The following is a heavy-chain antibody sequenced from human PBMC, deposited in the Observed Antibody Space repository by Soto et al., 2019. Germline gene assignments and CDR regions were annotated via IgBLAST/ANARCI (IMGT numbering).Heavy chain of an antibody. CDR2: IYYSGST. CDR3: ARSQYSGYDYWFDP. CDR1: GGSIGSYY. Sequence: SGTLSLTCTVSGGSIGSYYWSWIRQPPGKGLEWIGYIYYSGSTNYNPSLKSRVTISVDTSKNQFSLKLSSVTAADTAVYYCARSQYSGYDYWFDPWGQGTLVTVSS. D-gene: IGHD5-12*01. V-gene: IGHV4-59*01. J-gene: IGHJ5*02.